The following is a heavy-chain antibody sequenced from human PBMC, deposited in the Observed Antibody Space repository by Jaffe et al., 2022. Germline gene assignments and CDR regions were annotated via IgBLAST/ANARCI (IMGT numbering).Heavy chain of an antibody. J-gene: IGHJ5*02. CDR3: AKGVKARAPRLVRDWFDP. CDR1: GFTFSSYA. D-gene: IGHD6-13*01. V-gene: IGHV3-23*01. CDR2: ISGSGGST. Sequence: EVQLLESGGGLVQPGGSLRLSCAASGFTFSSYAMSWVRQAPGKGLEWVSAISGSGGSTYYADSVKGRFTISRDNSKNTLYLQMNSLRAEDTAVYYCAKGVKARAPRLVRDWFDPWGQGTLVTVSS.